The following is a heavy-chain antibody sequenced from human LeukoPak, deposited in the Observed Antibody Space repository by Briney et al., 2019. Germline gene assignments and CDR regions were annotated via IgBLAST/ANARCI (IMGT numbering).Heavy chain of an antibody. CDR2: ISSSSTCI. CDR1: GFSFSSYS. D-gene: IGHD3-10*01. J-gene: IGHJ3*02. V-gene: IGHV3-21*01. Sequence: GGSLRLSCAASGFSFSSYSMDWVRQAPGKGLEWVSSISSSSTCIYYADSVKGRFTISRDNAENSLYLQMNSLRAEDTAVYYCARDRYYGSGSSDAFDIWGRGTTVTVSS. CDR3: ARDRYYGSGSSDAFDI.